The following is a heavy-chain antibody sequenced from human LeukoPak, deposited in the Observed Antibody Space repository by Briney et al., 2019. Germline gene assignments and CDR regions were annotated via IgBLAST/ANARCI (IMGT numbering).Heavy chain of an antibody. Sequence: GGSLRLSCAASGFTFSDYYMSWIRQAPGKGLEWVSYISSSGSTIYYADSVKGRFTISRDNSKNTLYLQMNSLRAEDTAVYYCAKGRMITFGGVIVLDYWGQGTLVTVSS. CDR3: AKGRMITFGGVIVLDY. J-gene: IGHJ4*02. CDR1: GFTFSDYY. CDR2: ISSSGSTI. D-gene: IGHD3-16*02. V-gene: IGHV3-11*01.